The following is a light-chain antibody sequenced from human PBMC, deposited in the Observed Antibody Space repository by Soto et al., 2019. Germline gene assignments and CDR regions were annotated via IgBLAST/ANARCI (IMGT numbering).Light chain of an antibody. CDR2: EVS. V-gene: IGLV2-14*01. CDR3: SSYSRSSTYV. J-gene: IGLJ1*01. Sequence: QSALTQPPSASGSPGQSVTISCTGTSSDIGAYIYVSWYQQHPGKAPKLIIFEVSNRPSGVSYRFSGSKSATMASLTISGLQAEDEADYYCSSYSRSSTYVFGTGTKVTVL. CDR1: SSDIGAYIY.